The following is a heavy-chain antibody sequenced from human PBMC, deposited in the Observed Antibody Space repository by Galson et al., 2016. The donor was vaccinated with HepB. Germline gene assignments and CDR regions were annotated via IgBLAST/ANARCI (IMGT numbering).Heavy chain of an antibody. CDR2: ISAGGTPK. V-gene: IGHV3-48*01. D-gene: IGHD2-2*01. CDR3: ARERTCGTTTCYEFFFDY. Sequence: LRLSCAASGFTFSLYSISWVRQAPGKGLEWVSYISAGGTPKYFADSVKGRFTISRDTAKSSVYLQMSSLQAEDTAVYYCARERTCGTTTCYEFFFDYWGQGTRVTVSS. J-gene: IGHJ4*02. CDR1: GFTFSLYS.